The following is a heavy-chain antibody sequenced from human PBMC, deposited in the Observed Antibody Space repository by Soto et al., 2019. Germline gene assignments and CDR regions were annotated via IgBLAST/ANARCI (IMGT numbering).Heavy chain of an antibody. CDR3: ARDRRNYQLLYTSYYYGMDV. Sequence: PSETLSLTCTVSGGSISSYYWSWIRQPPGKGLAWIGYIYYSGSTNYNPSLKSRVTISVDTSKNQFSLKLSPVTAADTAVYYCARDRRNYQLLYTSYYYGMDVWGPGTTGAVSS. V-gene: IGHV4-59*01. J-gene: IGHJ6*02. CDR2: IYYSGST. D-gene: IGHD2-2*02. CDR1: GGSISSYY.